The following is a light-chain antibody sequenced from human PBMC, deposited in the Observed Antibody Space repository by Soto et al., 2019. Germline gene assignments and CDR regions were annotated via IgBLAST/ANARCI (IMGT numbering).Light chain of an antibody. Sequence: EIVLTQAPAPLSVSPGERATLSCRASQTIDNTLAWYQRKPGQAPRLIIYDASTRATGVPARFSGSWSGTDCTLTISSLQSEDVSVYYCQHYNYWPYTFGQGTKVDI. J-gene: IGKJ2*01. CDR1: QTIDNT. CDR3: QHYNYWPYT. V-gene: IGKV3-15*01. CDR2: DAS.